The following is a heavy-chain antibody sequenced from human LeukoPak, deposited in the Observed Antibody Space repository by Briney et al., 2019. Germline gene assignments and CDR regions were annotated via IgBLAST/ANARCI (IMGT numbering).Heavy chain of an antibody. CDR2: IYTSGST. J-gene: IGHJ4*02. CDR1: GGSISSGSYY. V-gene: IGHV4-61*02. CDR3: ARTDTAMASGY. Sequence: SETLSLTCTVSGGSISSGSYYWSWIRQPAGKGLEWIGRIYTSGSTNYNPSLKSRITISVDTSKNQFSLKLSPVTAADTAVYYCARTDTAMASGYWGQGTLVTVSS. D-gene: IGHD5-18*01.